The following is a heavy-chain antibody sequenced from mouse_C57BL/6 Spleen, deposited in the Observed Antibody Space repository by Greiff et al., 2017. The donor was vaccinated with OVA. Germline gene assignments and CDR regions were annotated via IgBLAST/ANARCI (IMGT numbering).Heavy chain of an antibody. V-gene: IGHV1-64*01. CDR3: ARRGYNGAMDY. Sequence: QVQLQQPGAELVKPGASVKLSCKASGYTFTSYWMHWVKQRPGQGLEWIGMIHPNSGSTNYNEKFKSKATLTVDKSSGTAYMQLSSLTSEDSAVYYCARRGYNGAMDYWGQGTSVTVSS. D-gene: IGHD2-2*01. CDR1: GYTFTSYW. CDR2: IHPNSGST. J-gene: IGHJ4*01.